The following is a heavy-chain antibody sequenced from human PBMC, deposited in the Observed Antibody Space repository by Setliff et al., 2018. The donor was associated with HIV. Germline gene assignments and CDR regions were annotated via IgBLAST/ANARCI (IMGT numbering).Heavy chain of an antibody. J-gene: IGHJ4*02. CDR3: AREAEQGERSSSWYFDY. Sequence: ASVKVSCKASGYRFSSYGISWVRQAPGQGLEWMGWISAYNGNTKYTQKFQGRVTMTTDTSTSTAYMELRSLRSDDTAVYYCAREAEQGERSSSWYFDYWGQGTLVTVSS. V-gene: IGHV1-18*01. D-gene: IGHD6-6*01. CDR2: ISAYNGNT. CDR1: GYRFSSYG.